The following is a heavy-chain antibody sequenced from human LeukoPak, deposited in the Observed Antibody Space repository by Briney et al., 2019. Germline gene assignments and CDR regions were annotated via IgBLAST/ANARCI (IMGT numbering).Heavy chain of an antibody. CDR2: ISGSAHKI. CDR1: GGTFSNYA. V-gene: IGHV3-23*01. D-gene: IGHD5-18*01. Sequence: SCKASGGTFSNYAMNWVRQAPGKGLDWVSVISGSAHKIRYADSVKGRFTISRDNSENTVYLQMNNLRAEDTALYYCAGRPTGYSSGYVYWGQGALVTVSS. J-gene: IGHJ4*02. CDR3: AGRPTGYSSGYVY.